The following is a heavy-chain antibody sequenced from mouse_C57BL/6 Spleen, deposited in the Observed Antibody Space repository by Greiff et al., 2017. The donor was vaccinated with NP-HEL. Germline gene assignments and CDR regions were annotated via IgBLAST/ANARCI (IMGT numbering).Heavy chain of an antibody. CDR3: ARNYDGSSYVFDY. V-gene: IGHV1-64*01. CDR2: IHPNSGST. D-gene: IGHD1-1*01. CDR1: GYTFTSYW. J-gene: IGHJ2*01. Sequence: VQLQQPGAELVKPGASVKLSCKASGYTFTSYWMHWVKQRPGQGLEWIGMIHPNSGSTNYNEKFKSKATLTVDKSSSTAYMQLSSLTSEDSAVYYCARNYDGSSYVFDYWGQGTTLTVSS.